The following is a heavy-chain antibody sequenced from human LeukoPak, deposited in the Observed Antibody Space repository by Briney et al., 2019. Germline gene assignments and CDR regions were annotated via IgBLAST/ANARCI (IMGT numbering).Heavy chain of an antibody. Sequence: PGGSLRLSCAASGFTLSNSGMNWVRQAPGRGLEWVSSISTTSSYIYYADSVKGRFTISRDNSKNTLYLQMNSLRAEDTAVYYCARDYGDRGYGMDVWGQGTTVTVSS. CDR3: ARDYGDRGYGMDV. CDR1: GFTLSNSG. V-gene: IGHV3-21*04. D-gene: IGHD4-17*01. J-gene: IGHJ6*02. CDR2: ISTTSSYI.